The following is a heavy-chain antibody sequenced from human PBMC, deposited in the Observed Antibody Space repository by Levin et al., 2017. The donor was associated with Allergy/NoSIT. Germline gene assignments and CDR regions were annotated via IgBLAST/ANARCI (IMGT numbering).Heavy chain of an antibody. CDR1: GGSFSGYY. CDR3: ARGGAYYYGSGSSQGDY. D-gene: IGHD3-10*01. J-gene: IGHJ4*02. V-gene: IGHV4-34*01. CDR2: INHSGST. Sequence: SETLSLTCAVYGGSFSGYYWSWIRQPPGKGLEWIGEINHSGSTNYNPSLKSRVTISVDTSKNQFSLKLSSVTAADTAVYYCARGGAYYYGSGSSQGDYWGQGTLVTVSS.